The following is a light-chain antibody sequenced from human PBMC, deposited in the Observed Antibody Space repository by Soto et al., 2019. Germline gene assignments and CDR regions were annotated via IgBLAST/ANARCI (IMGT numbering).Light chain of an antibody. V-gene: IGLV2-8*01. Sequence: QSALTQPPSASGSPGQSVTISCTGTSSDVGSYNYVSWYQQHPGKAPKLMIYEVTKRPSGVPDRVSGSKSANTASLTISGLQAEDEADYYCSSYAGNFWVFGGGTKVTVL. CDR3: SSYAGNFWV. CDR2: EVT. J-gene: IGLJ3*02. CDR1: SSDVGSYNY.